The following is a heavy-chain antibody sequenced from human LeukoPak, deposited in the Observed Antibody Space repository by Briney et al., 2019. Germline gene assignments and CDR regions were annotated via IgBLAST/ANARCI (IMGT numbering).Heavy chain of an antibody. CDR1: GFTFSSYG. CDR2: IRYDGSNK. V-gene: IGHV3-30*02. D-gene: IGHD2/OR15-2a*01. CDR3: AKDPFDEDYFDY. Sequence: SGGSLRLSCAASGFTFSSYGMHWVRQAPGKGLEWVAFIRYDGSNKYYADSVKGRFTISRDNSKNTLYLQMNSLRAEDTAVYYCAKDPFDEDYFDYWGQGTLVTVSS. J-gene: IGHJ4*02.